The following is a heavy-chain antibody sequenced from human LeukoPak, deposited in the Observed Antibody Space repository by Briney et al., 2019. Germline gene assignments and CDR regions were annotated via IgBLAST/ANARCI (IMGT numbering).Heavy chain of an antibody. CDR1: GLTLSTYI. D-gene: IGHD1-26*01. CDR2: IWYDGNNK. CDR3: VRNLAVGEHFYFDL. V-gene: IGHV3-33*08. Sequence: YPGGSLRLSCAASGLTLSTYIMNSVRQAPGKGLEWVALIWYDGNNKYYAGPVKGRFTVSRDNSKNTLYLQMNSLRTEDTATYYCVRNLAVGEHFYFDLWGRGALVTVSS. J-gene: IGHJ2*01.